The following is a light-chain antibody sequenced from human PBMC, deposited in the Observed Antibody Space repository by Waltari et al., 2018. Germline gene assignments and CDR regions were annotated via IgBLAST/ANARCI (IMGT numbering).Light chain of an antibody. J-gene: IGKJ1*01. CDR2: GAS. V-gene: IGKV3-20*01. CDR1: QSVNSNY. CDR3: QQYGTSPGT. Sequence: QSPGTLSLSPGERATLSCRASQSVNSNYLAWYQLKPGQAPRLLIHGASSRATGIPDRFSGSGSGTDFTLTLSRLEPEDFAVYYCQQYGTSPGTFGQGTKVEIK.